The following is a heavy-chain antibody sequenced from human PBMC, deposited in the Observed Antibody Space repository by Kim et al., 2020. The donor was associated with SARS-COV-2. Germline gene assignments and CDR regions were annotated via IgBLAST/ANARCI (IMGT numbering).Heavy chain of an antibody. V-gene: IGHV3-33*01. CDR3: ATGVSVTSPFDY. Sequence: YYADPGKGRFTISRDNSKNTLYLQMNSLRAEDTAVYYCATGVSVTSPFDYWGQGTLVTVSS. J-gene: IGHJ4*02. D-gene: IGHD4-17*01.